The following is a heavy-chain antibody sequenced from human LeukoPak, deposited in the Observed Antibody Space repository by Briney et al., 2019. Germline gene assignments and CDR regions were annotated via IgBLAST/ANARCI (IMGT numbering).Heavy chain of an antibody. CDR1: GYTFTDYS. V-gene: IGHV1-69-2*01. CDR3: ARDAYCSSTSCYGDY. Sequence: ASVKVSCNXSGYTFTDYSIHWLQQAPGKGLEWLGLVNPEDDETIYSEKFQGRITMTADTSTDTAFMELSSLRSEDTAIYYCARDAYCSSTSCYGDYWGQGTLVTVSS. D-gene: IGHD2-2*01. J-gene: IGHJ4*02. CDR2: VNPEDDET.